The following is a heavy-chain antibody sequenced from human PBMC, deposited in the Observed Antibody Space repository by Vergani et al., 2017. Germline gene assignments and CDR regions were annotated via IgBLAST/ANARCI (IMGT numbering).Heavy chain of an antibody. CDR2: INPSGGST. D-gene: IGHD6-6*01. V-gene: IGHV1-46*03. CDR1: GYTFTSYY. J-gene: IGHJ6*03. Sequence: QVQLVQSGAEVKKPGASMKVSCKASGYTFTSYYMHWVRQAPGQGLEWMGIINPSGGSTSYEQKFQGRVTMTRDTSTSTVYMELSSLRSEDTAVYYCARDAIEYSSSSETRDYYYYYYMDVWGKGP. CDR3: ARDAIEYSSSSETRDYYYYYYMDV.